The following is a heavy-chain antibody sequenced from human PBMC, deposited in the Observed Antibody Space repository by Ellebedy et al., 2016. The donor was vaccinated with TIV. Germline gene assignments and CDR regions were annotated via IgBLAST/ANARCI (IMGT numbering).Heavy chain of an antibody. CDR2: IKEDGSEE. CDR3: AREPRRWVDY. J-gene: IGHJ4*02. CDR1: GFSFSRYW. Sequence: GESLKISCAASGFSFSRYWMSWVRQAPGKRPEWVANIKEDGSEEYYVDSVKGRFTISRDNAKNSLYLQMNSLRAEDTAVYYCAREPRRWVDYWGQGTLVTVSS. V-gene: IGHV3-7*03. D-gene: IGHD1-26*01.